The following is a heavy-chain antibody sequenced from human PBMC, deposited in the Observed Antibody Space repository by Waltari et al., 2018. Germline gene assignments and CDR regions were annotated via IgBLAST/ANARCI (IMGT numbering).Heavy chain of an antibody. CDR3: ARSADRTPAGAFDI. Sequence: EVQLVESGGGLVQPGGSLRLSGAASGLPFSSYWMHWVRPAPGKGLVWVSRINSDGSSTSYADSVKGRFTISRDNAKNTLYLQMNSLRAEDTAVYYCARSADRTPAGAFDIWGQGTMVTVSS. CDR1: GLPFSSYW. CDR2: INSDGSST. V-gene: IGHV3-74*01. J-gene: IGHJ3*02. D-gene: IGHD1-1*01.